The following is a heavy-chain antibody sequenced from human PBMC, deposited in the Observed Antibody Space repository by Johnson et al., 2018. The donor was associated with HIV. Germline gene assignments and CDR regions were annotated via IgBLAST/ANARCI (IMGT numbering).Heavy chain of an antibody. J-gene: IGHJ3*01. Sequence: VQLVESGGGVVRPGGSLRLSCGASGFTFDDYGMRLVRHAPGTRLEWASGINWNGGRTDYAHSVKGRFTISRDNAKNSLYLQMNSLRAEDTALYYCARAVRVGATTNSAFDFWGQGTMVTVSS. CDR1: GFTFDDYG. CDR2: INWNGGRT. CDR3: ARAVRVGATTNSAFDF. D-gene: IGHD1-26*01. V-gene: IGHV3-20*04.